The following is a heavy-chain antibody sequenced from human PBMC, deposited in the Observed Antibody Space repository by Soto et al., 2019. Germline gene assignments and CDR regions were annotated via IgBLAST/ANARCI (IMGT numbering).Heavy chain of an antibody. V-gene: IGHV4-34*02. J-gene: IGHJ1*01. Sequence: QVQLQQWGAGLLEPSETLSLTCAVYGGSFSGFYWNWVRQSPGEGLEWIGEINHSGSTNYTPSLKSRVSMSVDRANNQFSLKMTSVTAADTAVYCCARSRINIAVGARRVLKYFQVWGQGSLVTVSS. CDR1: GGSFSGFY. D-gene: IGHD2-15*01. CDR2: INHSGST. CDR3: ARSRINIAVGARRVLKYFQV.